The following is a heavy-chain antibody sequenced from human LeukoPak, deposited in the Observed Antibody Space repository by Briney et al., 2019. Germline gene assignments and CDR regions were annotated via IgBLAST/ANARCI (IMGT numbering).Heavy chain of an antibody. Sequence: TFETPSPPFAVSGYSLRNGYFWVWIRQPPGRGLEWIGSLYHSDSAYYNTSLRSRVSMSVDTSKNQFSLTLSFVTAADTAVYYCARQHDSYYYYYIDVWGSGTTVTVSS. CDR2: LYHSDSA. V-gene: IGHV4-38-2*01. J-gene: IGHJ6*03. CDR3: ARQHDSYYYYYIDV. CDR1: GYSLRNGYF.